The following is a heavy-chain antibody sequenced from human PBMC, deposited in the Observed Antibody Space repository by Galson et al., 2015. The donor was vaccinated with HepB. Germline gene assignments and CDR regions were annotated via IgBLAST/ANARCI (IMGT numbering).Heavy chain of an antibody. CDR3: AKEPAPRRSDWYWVY. V-gene: IGHV3-30*18. D-gene: IGHD6-19*01. Sequence: SLRLSCAASGFTFSTYGMHWVRQAPGKGLEWVAVISYDGSTKYYADSLKGRFTISRDNSKNTLDLQMNSLRDEDTAVYYCAKEPAPRRSDWYWVYWGQGTLVTVSS. CDR2: ISYDGSTK. J-gene: IGHJ4*02. CDR1: GFTFSTYG.